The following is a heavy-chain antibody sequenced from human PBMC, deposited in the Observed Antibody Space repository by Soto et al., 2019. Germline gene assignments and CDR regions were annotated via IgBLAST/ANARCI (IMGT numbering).Heavy chain of an antibody. CDR2: ISYDGSNK. Sequence: GGSLRLSCAASGFTFSNYPMHWVRQAPGKGLEWVAVISYDGSNKYYADSVKGRFTISRDYSKNTLFLQMNSLRAEDTAVYYCARDLGGSRNYYGFDYWGQGTLVTVSS. J-gene: IGHJ4*02. CDR1: GFTFSNYP. V-gene: IGHV3-30-3*01. CDR3: ARDLGGSRNYYGFDY. D-gene: IGHD3-10*01.